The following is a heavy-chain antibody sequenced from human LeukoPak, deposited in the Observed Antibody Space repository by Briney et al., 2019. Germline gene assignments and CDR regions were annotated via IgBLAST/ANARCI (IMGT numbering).Heavy chain of an antibody. V-gene: IGHV4-4*07. CDR2: IYTSGST. D-gene: IGHD1-26*01. CDR3: ARDRSGAAFDY. CDR1: GGSFSGYY. J-gene: IGHJ4*02. Sequence: SETLSLTCAVYGGSFSGYYWSWIRQPPGKGLEWIGRIYTSGSTNYNPSLKSRVTMSVDTSKNQFSLKLSSVTAADTAVYYCARDRSGAAFDYWGQGTLVTVSS.